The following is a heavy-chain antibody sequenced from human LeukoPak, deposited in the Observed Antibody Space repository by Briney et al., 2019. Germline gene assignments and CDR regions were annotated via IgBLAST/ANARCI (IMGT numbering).Heavy chain of an antibody. D-gene: IGHD6-19*01. Sequence: PSETLCLTCTVSGGSISTYSWTWVRQSPGKGLEWIGSVVTTTTKYSPALRSRVAISVDTSKNQFSLRLESVTTADTAVYYCARDTTVASGMQFWGQGALVTVSS. CDR1: GGSISTYS. J-gene: IGHJ4*02. CDR3: ARDTTVASGMQF. V-gene: IGHV4-4*07. CDR2: VVTTTT.